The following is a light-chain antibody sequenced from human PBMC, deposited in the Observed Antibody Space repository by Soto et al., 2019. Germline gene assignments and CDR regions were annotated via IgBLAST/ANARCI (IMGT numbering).Light chain of an antibody. CDR2: DAS. CDR3: QQLKSFPFT. CDR1: QGISSA. J-gene: IGKJ5*01. Sequence: AIQLTQSPSSLSASVGDRVSITCRASQGISSALAWYQHKPGKPPKILIYDASSLQSGVPSRFSGSESGTECTLTISSLQPEDFATYYCQQLKSFPFTFGQGKRREIK. V-gene: IGKV1-13*02.